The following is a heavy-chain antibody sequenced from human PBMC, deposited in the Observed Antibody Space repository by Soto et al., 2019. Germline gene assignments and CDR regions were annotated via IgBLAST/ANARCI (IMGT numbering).Heavy chain of an antibody. V-gene: IGHV4-59*08. CDR3: AGRIVATETFDY. J-gene: IGHJ4*02. Sequence: PSETLSLTYTVAGGSISSYYWSWIRQPPGKGLEWIGFIYYAGSTKYNPSLNSRVTISVDTSKNQFSLTVTSVTAADTAVYYCAGRIVATETFDYWGQGTLVTVS. D-gene: IGHD5-12*01. CDR1: GGSISSYY. CDR2: IYYAGST.